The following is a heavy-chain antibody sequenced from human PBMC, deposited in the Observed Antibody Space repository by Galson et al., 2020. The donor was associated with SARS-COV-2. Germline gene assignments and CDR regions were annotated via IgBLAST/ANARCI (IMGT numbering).Heavy chain of an antibody. J-gene: IGHJ4*02. CDR3: AKDRGNDYGDQLDF. CDR1: GFTFSRYA. V-gene: IGHV3-23*01. D-gene: IGHD4-17*01. CDR2: ISGGGGST. Sequence: SLRLSCAASGFTFSRYAMAWVRQAPGKGLEWVSGISGGGGSTYYADSVKGRFTISRDISQNTVYLQMSSLRAEDTAVYYCAKDRGNDYGDQLDFWGQGTQVTVSS.